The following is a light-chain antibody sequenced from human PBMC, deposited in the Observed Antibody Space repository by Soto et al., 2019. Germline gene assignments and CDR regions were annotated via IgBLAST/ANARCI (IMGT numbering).Light chain of an antibody. Sequence: DIQLDQSPSSVSASVGDRVTVTCRASQSVASRLAWYQQKPGKAPKLLIYAAAKLQTGVPSRFSGTGSETDFTLTINSLQPEDFATYYCQQASSFPWTFCQGTRVDVK. V-gene: IGKV1-12*01. CDR2: AAA. CDR1: QSVASR. CDR3: QQASSFPWT. J-gene: IGKJ1*01.